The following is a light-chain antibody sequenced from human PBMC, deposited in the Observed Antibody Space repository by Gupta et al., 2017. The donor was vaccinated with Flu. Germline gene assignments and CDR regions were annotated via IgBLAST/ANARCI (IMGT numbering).Light chain of an antibody. Sequence: QTVVTQESSFSVSPGGTVTLTCGLTSGSVSTGYFPSWYQQTPGLPPRTLIYNTNTRSSGVPDRFSGSMLGNTAALTITGAQADEESYYYCIPYVGSGIWVFGGGTKLTVL. CDR3: IPYVGSGIWV. V-gene: IGLV8-61*01. J-gene: IGLJ3*02. CDR2: NTN. CDR1: SGSVSTGYF.